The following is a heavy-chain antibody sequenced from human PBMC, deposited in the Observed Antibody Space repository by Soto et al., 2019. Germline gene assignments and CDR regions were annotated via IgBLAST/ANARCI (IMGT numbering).Heavy chain of an antibody. Sequence: QVQLVESGGGVVQPGRSLRLSCAASGFTFSSYGMHWVRQAPGKGLEWVAVIWYDGSNKYYADSVKGRFTISRDNSKNTLYLQMNSLRAEGTAVYYCARDREAAGFDYWGQGTLVTVSS. CDR1: GFTFSSYG. CDR2: IWYDGSNK. V-gene: IGHV3-33*01. D-gene: IGHD6-13*01. CDR3: ARDREAAGFDY. J-gene: IGHJ4*02.